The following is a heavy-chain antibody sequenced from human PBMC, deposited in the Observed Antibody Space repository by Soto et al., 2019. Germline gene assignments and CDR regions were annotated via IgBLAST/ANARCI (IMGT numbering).Heavy chain of an antibody. CDR3: AREGFDHRTDS. Sequence: SETLSLTCAVSGGSIGTPNWWSWYRQPPGKGLEWIGEMFPSGSSNRNPSLDSRVTISLDTSSNHFSLKLTSLTAADTAIYYCAREGFDHRTDSWGQGVPVTVSS. CDR2: MFPSGSS. CDR1: GGSIGTPNW. J-gene: IGHJ4*02. V-gene: IGHV4-4*02.